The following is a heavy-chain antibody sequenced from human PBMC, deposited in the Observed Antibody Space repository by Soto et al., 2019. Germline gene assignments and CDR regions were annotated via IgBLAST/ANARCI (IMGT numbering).Heavy chain of an antibody. CDR3: VRDGLDYYDTGRLYFDS. D-gene: IGHD3-22*01. V-gene: IGHV3-21*06. J-gene: IGHJ4*02. CDR1: GFNFITYS. CDR2: ISSSGTYI. Sequence: PGGSLRLSCAASGFNFITYSLSWVRQAPGKGLEWVSAISSSGTYIDYADSVKGRFTISRDNAKNSLFLQMNSLRAEDTATYYCVRDGLDYYDTGRLYFDSWGQGTLVTVSS.